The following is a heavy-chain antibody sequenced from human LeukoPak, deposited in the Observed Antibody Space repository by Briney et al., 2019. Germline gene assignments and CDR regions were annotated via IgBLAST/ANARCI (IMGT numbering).Heavy chain of an antibody. D-gene: IGHD3-16*02. V-gene: IGHV3-21*01. CDR1: GFTFSSYG. CDR2: ISSSSNYI. CDR3: ARDLLGYNYHYMDV. J-gene: IGHJ6*03. Sequence: PGGSLRLSCAASGFTFSSYGMSWVRQAPGKGLEWISSISSSSNYIYYADSLKGRFTISRDNAKNSLYLQMNSLRGEDTAVYYCARDLLGYNYHYMDVWGKGTTVTVSS.